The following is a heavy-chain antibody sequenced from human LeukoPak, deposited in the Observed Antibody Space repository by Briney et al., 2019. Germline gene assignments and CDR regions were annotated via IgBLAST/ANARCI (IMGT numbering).Heavy chain of an antibody. Sequence: TLSLTCAVSGGSISSGDYPWSWIRQPPGKGLEWLGYMYHSGSAHYDTSLKSRVTISVDRSKNQFSLKLNSVTAADTAVYYCARAAGYCTNGVCYQIDYWGQGTLVTVSS. CDR3: ARAAGYCTNGVCYQIDY. D-gene: IGHD2-8*01. CDR1: GGSISSGDYP. CDR2: MYHSGSA. J-gene: IGHJ4*02. V-gene: IGHV4-30-2*01.